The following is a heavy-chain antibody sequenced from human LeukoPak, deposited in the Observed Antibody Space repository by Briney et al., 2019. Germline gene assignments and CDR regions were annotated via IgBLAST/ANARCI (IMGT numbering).Heavy chain of an antibody. D-gene: IGHD5-18*01. CDR3: AKDLRRGIQLWLDY. V-gene: IGHV3-23*01. J-gene: IGHJ4*02. Sequence: PGGSLRLSCASSGFTFSSYAMSWVRQAPSKGLEWVSAISGSGGSTYYADSVKGRFTISRDNSKNTLYLQMNSLRAEDTAVYYCAKDLRRGIQLWLDYWGQGTLVTVSS. CDR2: ISGSGGST. CDR1: GFTFSSYA.